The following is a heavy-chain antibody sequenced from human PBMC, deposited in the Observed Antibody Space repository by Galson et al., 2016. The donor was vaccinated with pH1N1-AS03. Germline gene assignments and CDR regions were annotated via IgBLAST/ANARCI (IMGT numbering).Heavy chain of an antibody. V-gene: IGHV3-74*03. CDR3: VRDGTMAIIDY. CDR1: GFTFSNYW. D-gene: IGHD5-24*01. Sequence: SLRLSCAASGFTFSNYWMHWVRQAPGKGLAWVSNINPDGSTTAYADSVKGRFTVSRDNAKNTLYLQMNSLRAEDTAVYYCVRDGTMAIIDYWGQGTLVTVSS. J-gene: IGHJ4*02. CDR2: INPDGSTT.